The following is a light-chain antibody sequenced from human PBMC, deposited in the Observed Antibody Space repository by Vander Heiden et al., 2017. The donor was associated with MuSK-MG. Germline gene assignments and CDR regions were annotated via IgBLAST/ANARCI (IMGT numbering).Light chain of an antibody. CDR2: AAS. V-gene: IGKV1-39*01. CDR3: QQSYSTPGP. CDR1: QSISSY. Sequence: DIQMTQSPSSLSASVGDRVTITCRASQSISSYLNWYQQKPGKAPKLLIYAASSLQSGVPSRFSGSGSGTDFTLTISSLQPEDFATYYCQQSYSTPGPFGQGTKVEIK. J-gene: IGKJ1*01.